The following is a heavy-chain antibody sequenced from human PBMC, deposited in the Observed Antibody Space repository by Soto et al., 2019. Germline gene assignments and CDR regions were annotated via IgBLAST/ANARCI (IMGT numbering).Heavy chain of an antibody. Sequence: QVQLQQWGAGLLKPSETLSLTCAVYGGSFSGYYWSWIRQPPGKGLEWIGEINHSGSTNYNPSLKSRVTISVDTSKNQFSLKLSSVTAADTAVYYCAGSEWELLGCHYWGQGTLVTVSS. CDR3: AGSEWELLGCHY. J-gene: IGHJ4*02. CDR2: INHSGST. CDR1: GGSFSGYY. V-gene: IGHV4-34*01. D-gene: IGHD1-26*01.